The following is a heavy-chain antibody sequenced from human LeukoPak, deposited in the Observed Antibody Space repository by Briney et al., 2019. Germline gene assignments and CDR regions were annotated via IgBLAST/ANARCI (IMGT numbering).Heavy chain of an antibody. CDR1: GFTFSSYG. CDR3: AKDCSWGLDY. V-gene: IGHV3-30*18. CDR2: ISYDGSNK. J-gene: IGHJ4*02. Sequence: GSLRLSCAASGFTFSSYGMHWVRQAPGKGLEWVAVISYDGSNKYYADSVKGRFTISRDNSKNTLYLQMDSLRAEDTAVYYCAKDCSWGLDYWGQGTLVTVSS. D-gene: IGHD3-10*02.